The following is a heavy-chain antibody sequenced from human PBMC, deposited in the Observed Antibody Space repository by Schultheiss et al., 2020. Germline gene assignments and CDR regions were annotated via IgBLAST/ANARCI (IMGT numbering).Heavy chain of an antibody. CDR1: GFSVSSYA. D-gene: IGHD6-19*01. CDR2: ISYDGSNK. CDR3: AKDRGSSGWYDAFDI. J-gene: IGHJ3*02. Sequence: GGSLRLSCAASGFSVSSYAMHWVRQAPGKGLEWVAVISYDGSNKYYADSVKGRFTISRDNSKNTLYLQMNSLRAEDTAVYYCAKDRGSSGWYDAFDIWGQGTMVTVPS. V-gene: IGHV3-30-3*01.